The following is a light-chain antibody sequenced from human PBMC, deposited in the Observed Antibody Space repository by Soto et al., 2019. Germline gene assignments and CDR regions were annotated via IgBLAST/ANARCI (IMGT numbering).Light chain of an antibody. CDR3: GTWDSSLCPYV. CDR2: DNN. V-gene: IGLV1-51*01. J-gene: IGLJ1*01. Sequence: QSVLTQPPSVSAAPGQKVTISCSGSSSNIGNNYVSWYQQLPGTAPKLLIYDNNKRPSGIPDRFSGSKSGTSATLGITGLQTGDEADYYCGTWDSSLCPYVFGTGTKVTVL. CDR1: SSNIGNNY.